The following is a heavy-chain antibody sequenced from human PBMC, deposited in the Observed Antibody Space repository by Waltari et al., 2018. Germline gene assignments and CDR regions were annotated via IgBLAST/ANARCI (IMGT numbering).Heavy chain of an antibody. D-gene: IGHD2-8*01. CDR2: INQCGST. CDR3: ARGLYCTNGVCYTEYFQH. CDR1: GGSFSGYY. J-gene: IGHJ1*01. Sequence: QVQLQQWGAGLLKPSETLSLTCAVYGGSFSGYYWSWIRQPPGKGLEWIGEINQCGSTNYNPSLKSRVTISVDTSKTQFSLKLSSVTAADTAVYYCARGLYCTNGVCYTEYFQHWGQGTLVTVSS. V-gene: IGHV4-34*01.